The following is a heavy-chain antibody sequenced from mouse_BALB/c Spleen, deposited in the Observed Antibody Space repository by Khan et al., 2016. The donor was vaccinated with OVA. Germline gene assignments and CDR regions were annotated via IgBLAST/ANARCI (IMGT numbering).Heavy chain of an antibody. CDR2: INTYTGEP. J-gene: IGHJ1*01. D-gene: IGHD1-1*02. CDR1: GYSFTNYG. CDR3: ASGGYWYFDV. Sequence: QIQLVQSGPEVKKPGETVKISCKASGYSFTNYGMNWVRQAPGKGLKWMGWINTYTGEPTYADDFKGRFAFSLETSASTSYFQINNLKHEDTATYFCASGGYWYFDVWGEGTTVTVSS. V-gene: IGHV9-3-1*01.